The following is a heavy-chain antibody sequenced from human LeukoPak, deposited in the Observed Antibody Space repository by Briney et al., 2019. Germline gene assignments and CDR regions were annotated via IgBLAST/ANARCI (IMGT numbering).Heavy chain of an antibody. CDR3: AQHGALAADWYFDL. V-gene: IGHV3-23*01. CDR2: ISGSGGST. J-gene: IGHJ2*01. Sequence: GGSLRLSCAASGFTFSSYARSWGRQAPGKGLEWVSAISGSGGSTYYADSVKGRFTISRDNSKNTLYLQMNSLRAEDTAVYYCAQHGALAADWYFDLWGRGTLVTVSS. D-gene: IGHD6-13*01. CDR1: GFTFSSYA.